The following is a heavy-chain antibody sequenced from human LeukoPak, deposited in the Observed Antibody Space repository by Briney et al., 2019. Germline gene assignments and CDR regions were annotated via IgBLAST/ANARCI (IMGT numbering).Heavy chain of an antibody. J-gene: IGHJ6*04. D-gene: IGHD1-26*01. CDR1: GGTFSIYS. V-gene: IGHV1-69*04. CDR2: ILPIRSVT. Sequence: SLKVSCKISGGTFSIYSINWVRQAPGQGLEWIGRILPIRSVTNYPHNIQGRVTITAHTTTHTAYTQCRSLRSQDTAVYYCAREGEATYGMHVWGAGTTVTVSP. CDR3: AREGEATYGMHV.